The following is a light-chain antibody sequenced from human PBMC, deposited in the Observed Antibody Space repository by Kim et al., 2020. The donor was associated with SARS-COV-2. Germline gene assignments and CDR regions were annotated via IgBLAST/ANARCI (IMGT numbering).Light chain of an antibody. V-gene: IGKV1-5*03. CDR1: RTIDSW. CDR3: QQYKAYSVWT. CDR2: KAS. Sequence: DIQMTQSPSSLSASVGDRVTITCRASRTIDSWLAWYQQKPGKAPNLLISKASTLRSGVPSRFSGSGSGTEFTLTISSLQPDDFATYFCQQYKAYSVWTFGQGIKVDIK. J-gene: IGKJ1*01.